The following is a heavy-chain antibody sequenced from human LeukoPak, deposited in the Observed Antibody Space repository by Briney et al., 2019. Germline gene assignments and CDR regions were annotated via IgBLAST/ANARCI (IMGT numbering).Heavy chain of an antibody. V-gene: IGHV4-61*01. CDR1: GGSVSSGSYY. D-gene: IGHD4-17*01. Sequence: PSETLSLTCTVSGGSVSSGSYYWSWIRQPPGKGLEWIGYIYYSGSTNYNPSLKSRVTISVDTSKNQFSLKLSSVTAADTAVYYCARLYGDYLPSYYYYYGMYVWGQGTTVTVSS. CDR2: IYYSGST. CDR3: ARLYGDYLPSYYYYYGMYV. J-gene: IGHJ6*02.